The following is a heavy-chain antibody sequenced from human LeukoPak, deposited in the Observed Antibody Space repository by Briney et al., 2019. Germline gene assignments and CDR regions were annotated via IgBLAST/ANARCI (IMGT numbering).Heavy chain of an antibody. CDR1: GFTFSSYS. Sequence: PGGSLRLSCAASGFTFSSYSMNWVRQAPGEGLEWVSYISSSGSTIYYADSVKGRFTISRDNAKNSLYLQMNSLRAEDTAVYYCARDATIFLSDWFDPWGQGTLVTVSS. CDR3: ARDATIFLSDWFDP. V-gene: IGHV3-48*04. CDR2: ISSSGSTI. D-gene: IGHD3-9*01. J-gene: IGHJ5*02.